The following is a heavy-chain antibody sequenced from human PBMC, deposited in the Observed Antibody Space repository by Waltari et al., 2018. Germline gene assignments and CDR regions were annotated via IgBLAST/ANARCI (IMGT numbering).Heavy chain of an antibody. D-gene: IGHD6-19*01. J-gene: IGHJ4*02. CDR1: GFTFSSFS. V-gene: IGHV3-64*01. CDR3: ARIDGSGWYGS. Sequence: EVQMVESGGGLVQPGGSLRLSCVASGFTFSSFSMHWVRQAPGKGLEYVSAFSRDGVTTYYANSVKGRFTISRDNSKNTLYLQMGSLRAEDMAVYYCARIDGSGWYGSWGQGTLVTVSS. CDR2: FSRDGVTT.